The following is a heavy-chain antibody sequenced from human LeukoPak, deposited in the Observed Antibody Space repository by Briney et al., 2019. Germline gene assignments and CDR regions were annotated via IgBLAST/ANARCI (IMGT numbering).Heavy chain of an antibody. J-gene: IGHJ4*02. V-gene: IGHV3-74*03. Sequence: PGGSLRLSCVASGFTFSSYWMHWVRQAPGKGLVWVSRINSDGSSTKCADSVKGRFTISRDNAKNSLYLQMNSLRAEDTAVYYCAREGVTWYSSSWNGYYFDYWGQGTLVTVSS. CDR2: INSDGSST. CDR1: GFTFSSYW. CDR3: AREGVTWYSSSWNGYYFDY. D-gene: IGHD6-13*01.